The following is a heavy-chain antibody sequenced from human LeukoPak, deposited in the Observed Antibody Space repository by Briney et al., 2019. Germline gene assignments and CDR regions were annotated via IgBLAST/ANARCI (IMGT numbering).Heavy chain of an antibody. CDR1: GFTFTNSA. V-gene: IGHV1-58*01. J-gene: IGHJ4*02. CDR2: IVVGSGNT. Sequence: SVKVSCKASGFTFTNSAAQWVRQARGQRLEWIGWIVVGSGNTNYAQKFQERVTITRDMSTSTAYMELSSLRSEDTAVYYCAADRGSCSSTSCQFDYWGQGTLVTVSS. CDR3: AADRGSCSSTSCQFDY. D-gene: IGHD2-2*01.